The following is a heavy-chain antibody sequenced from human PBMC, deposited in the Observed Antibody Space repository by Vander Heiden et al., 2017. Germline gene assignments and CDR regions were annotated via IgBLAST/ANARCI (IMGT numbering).Heavy chain of an antibody. V-gene: IGHV3-9*01. D-gene: IGHD3-16*02. CDR2: ISWNSASI. CDR3: AKDRGTYRNDFDY. J-gene: IGHJ4*02. Sequence: EVQLVESGGGLVQPGRSLRLSCVPSGFTGFTFDDYAMHWVRQAPGRGLEWVSGISWNSASIDYADSVKGRFTISRDNAKNSLYLQMSSLRPEDTAFYYCAKDRGTYRNDFDYWGQGTLVTVSS. CDR1: GFTGFTFDDYA.